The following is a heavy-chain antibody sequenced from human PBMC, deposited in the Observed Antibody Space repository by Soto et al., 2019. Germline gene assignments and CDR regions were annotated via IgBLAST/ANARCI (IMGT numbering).Heavy chain of an antibody. CDR1: GFTFNIYG. CDR2: TGATGRTT. Sequence: GSRRRSCAASGFTFNIYGMTWVREAPGKGLEWVSTTGATGRTTYYADSVKGRFTVSRDNSKNTLDLQMSNLRAEDTAVYYCATVHNTSRSFDYWGQGTLVTVSS. D-gene: IGHD1-20*01. CDR3: ATVHNTSRSFDY. V-gene: IGHV3-23*01. J-gene: IGHJ4*02.